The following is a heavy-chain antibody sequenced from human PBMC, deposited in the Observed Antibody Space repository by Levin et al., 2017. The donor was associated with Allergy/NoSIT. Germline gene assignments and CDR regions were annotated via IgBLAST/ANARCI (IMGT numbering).Heavy chain of an antibody. CDR2: VNPMFGTT. D-gene: IGHD6-13*01. CDR3: ARAGYPSNSWYGWFDP. V-gene: IGHV1-69*13. CDR1: GGAFKNFA. Sequence: SVKVSCKASGGAFKNFAITWVRQAPGQGLEWMGGVNPMFGTTYYTQKFQGRVTITADESTSTAYMELNSLRSEDTAVYYCARAGYPSNSWYGWFDPWGQGTLVTVSS. J-gene: IGHJ5*02.